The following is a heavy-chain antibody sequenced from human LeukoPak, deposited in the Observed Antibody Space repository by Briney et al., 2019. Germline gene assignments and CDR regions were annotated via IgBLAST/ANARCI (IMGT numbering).Heavy chain of an antibody. J-gene: IGHJ4*02. Sequence: ASVKVSCKASGYPFINYYIHWVRQAPGQGLEWMGRINPNSDGANYAQMSRGRVIMTADTSINTAYMELTWLTSADTALYYCATGRSNSGYYHFDFWGQGTLVTVSS. D-gene: IGHD3-22*01. V-gene: IGHV1-2*06. CDR2: INPNSDGA. CDR3: ATGRSNSGYYHFDF. CDR1: GYPFINYY.